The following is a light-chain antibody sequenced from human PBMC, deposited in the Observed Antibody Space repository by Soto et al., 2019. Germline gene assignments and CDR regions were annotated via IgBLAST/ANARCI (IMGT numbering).Light chain of an antibody. CDR1: QGISSY. J-gene: IGKJ1*01. CDR2: AAS. V-gene: IGKV1-9*01. CDR3: QQLNSYPWT. Sequence: IQLTQSPSSLSASVGDRVTITCRASQGISSYLAWYQQKPGKAPKLLIYAASTLQSGVPSRFSGSGSGKDFTLTISSLKPEDFATYYCQQLNSYPWTLGQGTKVDIK.